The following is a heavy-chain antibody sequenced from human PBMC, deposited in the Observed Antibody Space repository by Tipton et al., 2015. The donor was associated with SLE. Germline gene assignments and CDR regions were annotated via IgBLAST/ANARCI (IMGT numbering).Heavy chain of an antibody. CDR1: GYSITSDNY. J-gene: IGHJ4*02. V-gene: IGHV4-38-2*02. CDR2: IHHDGGT. D-gene: IGHD2-8*01. Sequence: TLSLTCTLSGYSITSDNYWGWIRQPPGKGLEWIGSIHHDGGTYYNPSLKSRVTMSVDTSKSQFSLNLKSVTATDTAVYYCTKDYYKWSRDYWGQGALVTVSS. CDR3: TKDYYKWSRDY.